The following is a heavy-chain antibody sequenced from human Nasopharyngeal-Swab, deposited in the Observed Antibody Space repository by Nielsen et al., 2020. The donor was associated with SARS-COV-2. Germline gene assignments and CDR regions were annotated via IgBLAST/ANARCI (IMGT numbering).Heavy chain of an antibody. V-gene: IGHV1-24*01. CDR3: ATGFAITMVRGVRYYYYGMDV. D-gene: IGHD3-10*01. CDR2: FDPEDGET. Sequence: ASVNVSCKVSGYTLTELFMHWVRQAPGKGLEWMGGFDPEDGETIYAQKFQGRVTMTEDTSTDTAYMELSSLRSEDTAVYYCATGFAITMVRGVRYYYYGMDVWGQGTTVTVSS. J-gene: IGHJ6*02. CDR1: GYTLTELF.